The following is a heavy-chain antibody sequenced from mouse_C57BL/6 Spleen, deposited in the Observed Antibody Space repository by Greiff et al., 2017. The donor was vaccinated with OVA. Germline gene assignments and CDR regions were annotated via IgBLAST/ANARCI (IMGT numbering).Heavy chain of an antibody. CDR3: ARSTGNYAMDY. J-gene: IGHJ4*01. Sequence: QVQLQQSGAELVMPGASVKLSCKASGYTFTSYWMHWVKQRPGQGLEWIGEIDPSDSYTNYNQKFKGKSTLTVDKSSSTAYMQLSSLTSEDSAVYYCARSTGNYAMDYWGQGTSVTVSS. D-gene: IGHD4-1*02. CDR2: IDPSDSYT. CDR1: GYTFTSYW. V-gene: IGHV1-69*01.